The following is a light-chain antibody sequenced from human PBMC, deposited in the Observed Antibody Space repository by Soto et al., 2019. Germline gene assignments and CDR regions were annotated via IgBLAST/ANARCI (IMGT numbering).Light chain of an antibody. CDR3: QQSYNTPIT. CDR2: AAS. J-gene: IGKJ5*01. CDR1: QTISNY. V-gene: IGKV1-39*01. Sequence: DIQMTQSPSSLSVSLGDRVTITCRASQTISNYLNWYQQKPGRAPELLVYAASSLQSGVPSRFTGSGSGTHFTLTISGLQPADFATYYCQQSYNTPITVGQGTRLESK.